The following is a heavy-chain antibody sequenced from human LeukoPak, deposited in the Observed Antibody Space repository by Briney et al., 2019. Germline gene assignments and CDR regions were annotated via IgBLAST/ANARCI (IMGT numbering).Heavy chain of an antibody. Sequence: PGGSLRLSSAASGFTFSSYGMHWVRQAPGKGLEWVAFIRYDGSNKYYADSVKGRFTISRDNSKNTLYLQMNSLRAEDTAVYYCAKAPDCSSTSCFGAYYYYYMDVWGKGTTVTVSS. CDR1: GFTFSSYG. V-gene: IGHV3-30*02. CDR2: IRYDGSNK. J-gene: IGHJ6*03. D-gene: IGHD2-2*01. CDR3: AKAPDCSSTSCFGAYYYYYMDV.